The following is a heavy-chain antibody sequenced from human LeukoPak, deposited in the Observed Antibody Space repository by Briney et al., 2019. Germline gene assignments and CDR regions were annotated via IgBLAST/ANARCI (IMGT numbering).Heavy chain of an antibody. Sequence: GGSLRLSCAASGFTFSSYAMSWVRQAPEKGLEWVSTISGSGGGTYYADSVKGRFTISRDNAKNSLYLQMNSLRAEDTAVYYCARVATMVRVPLDALDIWGQGTMVSVSS. D-gene: IGHD3-10*01. V-gene: IGHV3-23*01. CDR1: GFTFSSYA. J-gene: IGHJ3*02. CDR2: ISGSGGGT. CDR3: ARVATMVRVPLDALDI.